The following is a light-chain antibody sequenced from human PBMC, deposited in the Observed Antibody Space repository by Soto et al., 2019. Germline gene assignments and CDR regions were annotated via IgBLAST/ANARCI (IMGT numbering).Light chain of an antibody. J-gene: IGKJ1*01. Sequence: EIVSTQSPATLSLSPGETATFSCRASQSVSSYLAWYQQKPGQAPRLLIYDASNRATGIPARFSGSGSGTDFTLTISSLEPEDFAVYYCQQRSNWWTFGQGTKVDIK. CDR2: DAS. CDR3: QQRSNWWT. V-gene: IGKV3-11*01. CDR1: QSVSSY.